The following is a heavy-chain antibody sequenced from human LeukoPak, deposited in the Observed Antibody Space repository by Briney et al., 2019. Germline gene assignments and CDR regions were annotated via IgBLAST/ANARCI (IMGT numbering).Heavy chain of an antibody. V-gene: IGHV1-69*05. Sequence: ASVKVSCKASGGTFSSYAISWVRQAPGQGLEWLGGIIPIFGTANYAQKFQGRVTITTDESTSTAYMELSSPRSEDTAVYYCARTYYYDSSGYWGSWYFDLWGRGTLVTVSS. CDR3: ARTYYYDSSGYWGSWYFDL. CDR2: IIPIFGTA. CDR1: GGTFSSYA. D-gene: IGHD3-22*01. J-gene: IGHJ2*01.